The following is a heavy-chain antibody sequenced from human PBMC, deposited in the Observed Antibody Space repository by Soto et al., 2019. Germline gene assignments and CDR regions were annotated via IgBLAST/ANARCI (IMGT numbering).Heavy chain of an antibody. CDR3: ARGKWLRSSFDY. D-gene: IGHD5-12*01. V-gene: IGHV4-34*01. CDR2: INHSGST. CDR1: GGSFSGYY. Sequence: SVTLSVTCAVYGGSFSGYYWSWIRQPPGKGLEWIGEINHSGSTNYNPSLKSRVTISVDTSKNQFSLKLSSVTAADTAVYYCARGKWLRSSFDYWGQGTLVTVSS. J-gene: IGHJ4*02.